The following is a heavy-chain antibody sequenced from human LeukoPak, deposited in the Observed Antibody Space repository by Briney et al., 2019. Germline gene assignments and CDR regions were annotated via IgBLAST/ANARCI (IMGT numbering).Heavy chain of an antibody. D-gene: IGHD2-21*02. CDR2: IRQDGNEK. J-gene: IGHJ4*02. V-gene: IGHV3-7*01. CDR3: ARGGGDWESPFDY. CDR1: GFPFSTCW. Sequence: GGSLRLSCAASGFPFSTCWMSWVPQAPGKGLEWVANIRQDGNEKYYVGSVRGRFTIPRDNAKNSLYLEMNSLRAEDTAVYYCARGGGDWESPFDYWGQGTLVTVSS.